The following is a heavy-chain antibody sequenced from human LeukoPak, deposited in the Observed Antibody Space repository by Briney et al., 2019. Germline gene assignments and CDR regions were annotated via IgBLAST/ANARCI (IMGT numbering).Heavy chain of an antibody. CDR3: ARILKWLRFYYYYGMDV. Sequence: SETLSLTCTVSGGSISSSSYYWGWIRQPPGKGLEWIGSIYYSGSTYYNPSLKSRVTISVDTSKNQFSLKLSSVTAADTAVYYCARILKWLRFYYYYGMDVWGQGTTVTVSS. CDR1: GGSISSSSYY. V-gene: IGHV4-39*01. CDR2: IYYSGST. J-gene: IGHJ6*02. D-gene: IGHD5-12*01.